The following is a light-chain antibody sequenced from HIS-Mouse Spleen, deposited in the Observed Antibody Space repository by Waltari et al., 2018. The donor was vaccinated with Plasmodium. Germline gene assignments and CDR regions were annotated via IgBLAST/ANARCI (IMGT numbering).Light chain of an antibody. CDR1: QSISSW. CDR2: KAS. V-gene: IGKV1-5*03. CDR3: QQYNSYSWT. J-gene: IGKJ1*01. Sequence: IWMTQSPSLLSASVGDRVTITCRASQSISSWLAWYQQKPGKAPKLLIYKASSLESGVPSRFSGSGSGTEFTLTISSLQPDDFATYYCQQYNSYSWTFGQGTKVEIK.